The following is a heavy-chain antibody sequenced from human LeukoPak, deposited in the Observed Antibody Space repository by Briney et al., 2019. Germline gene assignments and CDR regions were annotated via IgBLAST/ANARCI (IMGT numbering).Heavy chain of an antibody. CDR3: ARWKYISSWY. CDR1: GFTFSSYA. CDR2: ISYDGSNK. J-gene: IGHJ4*02. V-gene: IGHV3-30-3*01. D-gene: IGHD6-13*01. Sequence: GGSLRLSCAASGFTFSSYAMHWVRQAPGKGLEWVAVISYDGSNKYYADSVKGRFTISRDNSKNTLYLQMNSLRAEDTAVYYCARWKYISSWYWGQGTLLTVSS.